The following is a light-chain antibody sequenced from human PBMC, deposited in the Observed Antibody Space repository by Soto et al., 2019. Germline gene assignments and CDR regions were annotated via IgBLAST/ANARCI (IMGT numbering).Light chain of an antibody. Sequence: DIQMTQSPSSLSASVGDRVTITCRASQSISTYLYWYQQKPGKAPTLLIFAASSLQSGVPSRFTGRGSRTDFTLIISNLQPEDFATYYCQQSYTTPQTFGHGTKVEIK. CDR2: AAS. CDR3: QQSYTTPQT. J-gene: IGKJ1*01. CDR1: QSISTY. V-gene: IGKV1-39*01.